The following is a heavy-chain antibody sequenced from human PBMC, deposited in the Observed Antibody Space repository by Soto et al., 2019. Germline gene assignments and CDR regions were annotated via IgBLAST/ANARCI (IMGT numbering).Heavy chain of an antibody. CDR2: IIPLFGTA. Sequence: QVQLVQSGAEVKKPGSSVKVSCKASGGTFSSYAISWVRQAPGQGLEWMGGIIPLFGTANYAQKFQGRVTITADESTSTAYMELSSLRSEDTAVYYCARDYWRTNGVWGFDYWGQGTLVTVSS. CDR1: GGTFSSYA. CDR3: ARDYWRTNGVWGFDY. J-gene: IGHJ4*02. D-gene: IGHD2-8*01. V-gene: IGHV1-69*01.